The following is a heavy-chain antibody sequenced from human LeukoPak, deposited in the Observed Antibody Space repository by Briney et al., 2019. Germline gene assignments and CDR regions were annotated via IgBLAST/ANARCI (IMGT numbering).Heavy chain of an antibody. CDR3: ARVAAAGTLYRKDFDY. CDR1: GYTFTSYD. D-gene: IGHD6-13*01. J-gene: IGHJ4*02. Sequence: GASVKVSCKASGYTFTSYDINWVRQATGQGLEWMGWMNPNSGNTGYAQKFQGRVTITRNTSISTAYMELSSLRSEDTAVYYCARVAAAGTLYRKDFDYWGQGTLFTVSS. V-gene: IGHV1-8*03. CDR2: MNPNSGNT.